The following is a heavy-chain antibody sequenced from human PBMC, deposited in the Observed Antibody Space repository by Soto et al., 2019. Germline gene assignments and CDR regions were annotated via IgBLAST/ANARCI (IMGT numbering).Heavy chain of an antibody. Sequence: EVQLVESGGGLVQPGGSLRLSCAASGFTFSSYWIHWVRQAPGKGLVWVSRIGSDGSPTRYAVSVKGRFTISRDNAKNTLYLQMSSLRAEDTAVYYCARGRGYGDYFYFGYWCQGTLFTVSS. CDR3: ARGRGYGDYFYFGY. V-gene: IGHV3-74*01. CDR1: GFTFSSYW. J-gene: IGHJ4*02. D-gene: IGHD4-17*01. CDR2: IGSDGSPT.